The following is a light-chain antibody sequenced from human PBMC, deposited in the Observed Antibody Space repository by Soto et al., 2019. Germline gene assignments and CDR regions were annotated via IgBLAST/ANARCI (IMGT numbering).Light chain of an antibody. CDR3: SSYAGSSNV. CDR1: SSDVGAYIY. J-gene: IGLJ1*01. CDR2: EVN. V-gene: IGLV2-8*01. Sequence: QSALTQPPSASGSPGQSVTISCTGTSSDVGAYIYVSWYQQHPGKAPKLIIYEVNKRPSGVPDRFSGSKSGNTASLTVSGLQAEDEADYYYSSYAGSSNVFGTGTKVTVL.